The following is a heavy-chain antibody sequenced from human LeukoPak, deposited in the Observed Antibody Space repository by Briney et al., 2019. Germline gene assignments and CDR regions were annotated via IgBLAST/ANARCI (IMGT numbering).Heavy chain of an antibody. J-gene: IGHJ4*02. CDR3: ARAPSGSYNPYYFDY. CDR2: IYYSGST. V-gene: IGHV4-59*01. CDR1: GASISSYY. D-gene: IGHD1-26*01. Sequence: PSETLSLTCTVSGASISSYYWSWLRQPPGKGLEWNAYIYYSGSTNYNPSLKSRVTISVDTSKNQFSLKLSSVTAADTAVYYCARAPSGSYNPYYFDYWGQGSLVTVSS.